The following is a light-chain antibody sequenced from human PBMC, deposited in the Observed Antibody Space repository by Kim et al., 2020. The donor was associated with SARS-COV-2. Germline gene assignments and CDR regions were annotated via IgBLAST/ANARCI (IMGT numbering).Light chain of an antibody. CDR3: SSYSSSTTFV. V-gene: IGLV2-18*02. CDR2: EVS. Sequence: QSALTQPPSVSGSPGQSVTISCTGTSSDVGSYNRVSWYQQPPGTAPKLVIYEVSNRPSGVPNRFSGSKSGNTASLTISGLQTEDEAHYYCSSYSSSTTFVFGGGTQLTVL. J-gene: IGLJ2*01. CDR1: SSDVGSYNR.